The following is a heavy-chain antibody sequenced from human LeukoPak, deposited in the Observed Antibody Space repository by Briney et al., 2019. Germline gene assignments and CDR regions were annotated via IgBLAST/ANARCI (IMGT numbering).Heavy chain of an antibody. CDR3: ARDGTAPGLYFDL. CDR1: GFTFSSYW. D-gene: IGHD6-13*01. Sequence: GGSLRLSCAVSGFTFSSYWMNWVRQAPGKGLEWVASIKRDGSEKSYVDSVKGRFTISRDNAKNSLYLQMTSLRAEDTAVYYCARDGTAPGLYFDLWGQGTLVTVSS. J-gene: IGHJ4*01. CDR2: IKRDGSEK. V-gene: IGHV3-7*01.